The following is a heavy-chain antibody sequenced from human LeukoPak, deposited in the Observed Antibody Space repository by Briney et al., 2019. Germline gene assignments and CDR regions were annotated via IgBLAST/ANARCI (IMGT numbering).Heavy chain of an antibody. CDR1: GFTFSSYS. CDR2: ISSSGSTI. CDR3: ARGSGRWELLLSSGRFDY. J-gene: IGHJ4*02. Sequence: GGSLRLSCAASGFTFSSYSMNWVRQAPGKGLEWVSYISSSGSTIYYADSVKGRFTISRDNAKNSLYLQMNSLRAEDTAVYYCARGSGRWELLLSSGRFDYWGQGTLVTVSS. V-gene: IGHV3-48*04. D-gene: IGHD1-26*01.